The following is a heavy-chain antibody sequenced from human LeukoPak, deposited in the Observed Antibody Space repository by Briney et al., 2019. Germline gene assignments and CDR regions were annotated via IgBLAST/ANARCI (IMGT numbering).Heavy chain of an antibody. CDR1: GFTFSNYG. J-gene: IGHJ4*02. D-gene: IGHD1-26*01. V-gene: IGHV3-30*18. CDR3: AKDGARIVGATGDY. Sequence: AGPLRLSGAASGFTFSNYGWHWFRQAPGKGLEWVAVISYDGSNKYYADSVKGRFTISRDNSKNTLYLQMNSLRVEDTAVYYCAKDGARIVGATGDYWGQGTLVTVSS. CDR2: ISYDGSNK.